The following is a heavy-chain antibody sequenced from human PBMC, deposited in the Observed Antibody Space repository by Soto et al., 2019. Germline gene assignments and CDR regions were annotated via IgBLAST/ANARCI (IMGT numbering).Heavy chain of an antibody. CDR2: ISYDGSNK. Sequence: GGSLRLSCAASGFTFSSYAMHWVRQAPGKGLAWVAVISYDGSNKYYADSVKGRFTISRDNSKNTLYLQMNSLRAEDTAVYYCARGWSSSWYWPDYYYGMDVWGQGTTVTVSS. J-gene: IGHJ6*02. V-gene: IGHV3-30-3*01. CDR3: ARGWSSSWYWPDYYYGMDV. D-gene: IGHD6-13*01. CDR1: GFTFSSYA.